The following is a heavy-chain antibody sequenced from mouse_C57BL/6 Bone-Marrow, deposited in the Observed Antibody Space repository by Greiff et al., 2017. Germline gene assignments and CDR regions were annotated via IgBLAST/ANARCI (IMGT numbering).Heavy chain of an antibody. CDR3: ARDGYYFYWYCDV. D-gene: IGHD2-3*01. CDR1: GYTFTSYG. Sequence: VKLMESGAELARPGASVKLSCKASGYTFTSYGISWVKQRTGQGLEWIGEIYPRSGNTYYNEKFKGKATLTADKSSSTAYMELRSLTSEDSAVYFCARDGYYFYWYCDVWGTGTTVTVSS. CDR2: IYPRSGNT. V-gene: IGHV1-81*01. J-gene: IGHJ1*03.